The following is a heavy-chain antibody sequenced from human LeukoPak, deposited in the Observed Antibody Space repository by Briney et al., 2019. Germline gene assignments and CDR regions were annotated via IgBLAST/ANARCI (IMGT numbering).Heavy chain of an antibody. D-gene: IGHD3-16*01. CDR3: AKDTDAYGGDMDV. Sequence: PGRSLRLPCAASGFTFSSYGMHWVRQAPGKGLEWVAVIWYDGSNKYYADSVKGRFTISRDNSKNTLYLQMNSLRAEDTAVYYCAKDTDAYGGDMDVWGKGTTVTVSS. CDR1: GFTFSSYG. J-gene: IGHJ6*03. V-gene: IGHV3-33*06. CDR2: IWYDGSNK.